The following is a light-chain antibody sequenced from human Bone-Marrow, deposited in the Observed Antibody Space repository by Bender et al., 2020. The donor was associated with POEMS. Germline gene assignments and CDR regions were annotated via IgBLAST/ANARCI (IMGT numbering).Light chain of an antibody. V-gene: IGLV1-44*01. CDR3: AAWEDSLNGWV. J-gene: IGLJ3*02. CDR2: DVD. Sequence: QSVLTQPPSASGTPGQRVTISCSGSSSNIGTNPVNWYQQLPGTAPKLLIYDVDSRPSGVPDRFSGSKSGTSASLAISGLQSEDEADYYCAAWEDSLNGWVFGGGTKLTVL. CDR1: SSNIGTNP.